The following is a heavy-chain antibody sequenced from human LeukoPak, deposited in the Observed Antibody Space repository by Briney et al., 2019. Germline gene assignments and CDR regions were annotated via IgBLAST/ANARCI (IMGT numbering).Heavy chain of an antibody. J-gene: IGHJ4*02. V-gene: IGHV1-18*01. CDR2: VSGYNGNT. D-gene: IGHD3-10*01. CDR3: ARGSSTMVRGVHDY. CDR1: GYTFTSYG. Sequence: ASVKVSCKASGYTFTSYGISWVRQAPGQGLEWMGWVSGYNGNTNYAQKLQGRVTMTTDTSTSTAYMELRSLRSDDTAVYYCARGSSTMVRGVHDYWGQGTLVTVSS.